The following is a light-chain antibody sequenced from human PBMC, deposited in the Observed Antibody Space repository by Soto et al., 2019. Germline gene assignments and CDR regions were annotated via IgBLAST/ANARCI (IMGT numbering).Light chain of an antibody. CDR3: SSYTSSSPLVV. V-gene: IGLV2-14*01. J-gene: IGLJ2*01. CDR1: SSDVGGYNY. Sequence: QSALTQPASVSGAPGQSITISCTGTSSDVGGYNYVSWYHQHPGKAPKLMIYEVSNRPSGVSHRFSGSKSGNTSSLTISGLQAADEAAYYCSSYTSSSPLVVFGGGTKLTVL. CDR2: EVS.